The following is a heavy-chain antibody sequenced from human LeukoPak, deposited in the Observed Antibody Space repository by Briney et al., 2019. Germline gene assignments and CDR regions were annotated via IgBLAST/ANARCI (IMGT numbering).Heavy chain of an antibody. CDR3: AGQGAGGRAFDI. CDR1: GGSISSSSYY. D-gene: IGHD1-26*01. CDR2: IYYSGNT. J-gene: IGHJ3*02. V-gene: IGHV4-39*01. Sequence: SETLSLTCTVSGGSISSSSYYWGWIRQSPGKGLEWIGSIYYSGNTYYNPSLQSRVTISVDTSKNQFSLKLSSVTAADTAVYNCAGQGAGGRAFDIWGQGTMVTVSS.